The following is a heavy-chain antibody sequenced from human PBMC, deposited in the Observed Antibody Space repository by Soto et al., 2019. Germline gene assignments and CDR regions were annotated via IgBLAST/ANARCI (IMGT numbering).Heavy chain of an antibody. Sequence: RGESLKISCKGSGYSFAGYWITWVRQKPGKGLEWMGRIDPSDSQTYYSPSFRGNVTISLDKSISTAYLQWNSLRASDTAMYYCVRLGFEYHDFDYWGQGTLVTVSS. V-gene: IGHV5-10-1*01. CDR1: GYSFAGYW. J-gene: IGHJ4*02. D-gene: IGHD3-10*01. CDR3: VRLGFEYHDFDY. CDR2: IDPSDSQT.